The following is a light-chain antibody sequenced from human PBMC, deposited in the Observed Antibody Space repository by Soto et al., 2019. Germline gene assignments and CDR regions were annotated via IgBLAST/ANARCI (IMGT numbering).Light chain of an antibody. Sequence: QSALTQPASVSGSPGQSITISCTGTSSDVGRYNLVSWYQQHPGKAPKLIIYEGSKRPSGVSNRFSGSKSGNTASLTISGLQAEDETDYYCCSYAGANTYVFGTGTKVTVL. J-gene: IGLJ1*01. V-gene: IGLV2-23*01. CDR3: CSYAGANTYV. CDR1: SSDVGRYNL. CDR2: EGS.